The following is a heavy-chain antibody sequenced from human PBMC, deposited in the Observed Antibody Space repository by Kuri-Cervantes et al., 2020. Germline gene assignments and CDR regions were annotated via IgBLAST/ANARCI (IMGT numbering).Heavy chain of an antibody. CDR1: GYTFTSYA. CDR2: MNPNSGNT. CDR3: ARSFFGVADV. V-gene: IGHV1-8*02. Sequence: ASVKVSCKASGYTFTSYAMNWVRQAPGQGLEWMGWMNPNSGNTGYAQKFQGRVTMTRNTSISTAYMELSSLRSEDTAVYYCARSFFGVADVWGQGTTVTVSS. J-gene: IGHJ6*02. D-gene: IGHD3-10*01.